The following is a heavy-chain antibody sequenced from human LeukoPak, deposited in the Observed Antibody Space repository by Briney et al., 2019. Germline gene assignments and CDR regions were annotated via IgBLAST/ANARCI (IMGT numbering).Heavy chain of an antibody. V-gene: IGHV4-30-4*01. D-gene: IGHD1-1*01. Sequence: SETLSLTCTVSGGSIRSGDYYWTWIRQPPGKGLEWVGYIFYSGSTDYNPSLRSRLTISVDMSKNQFSLNLTSVTAADTAVYYCVRVTLTGTTGWGYFGYWGQGTLVTVSS. CDR2: IFYSGST. CDR3: VRVTLTGTTGWGYFGY. J-gene: IGHJ4*02. CDR1: GGSIRSGDYY.